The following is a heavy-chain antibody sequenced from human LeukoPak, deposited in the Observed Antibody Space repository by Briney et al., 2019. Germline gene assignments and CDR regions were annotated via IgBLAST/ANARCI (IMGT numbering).Heavy chain of an antibody. V-gene: IGHV3-53*01. CDR2: IYSGGIT. CDR1: GFTVSSNY. Sequence: PGGSRRLSCAASGFTVSSNYVNWVRQAPGKGLEWVSVIYSGGITNYADSVKGRFTISRDNSKNTLYLHMNSLRAEDTAVYYCIYGYTLDFWGQGTLVTVSS. J-gene: IGHJ4*02. D-gene: IGHD5-18*01. CDR3: IYGYTLDF.